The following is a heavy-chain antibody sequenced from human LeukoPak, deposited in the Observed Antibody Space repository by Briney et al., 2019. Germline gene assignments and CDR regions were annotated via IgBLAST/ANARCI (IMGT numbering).Heavy chain of an antibody. CDR2: INPNSGGT. Sequence: ASVKVSCKASGYTFTGYYMHWVRQAPGQGLEWMGRINPNSGGTNYAQKFQGRVTMTRDTSISTAYMELSRLRSDDTAVYYCARGTYYYDSSGYFDYWGQGTLATVSS. CDR1: GYTFTGYY. J-gene: IGHJ4*02. D-gene: IGHD3-22*01. V-gene: IGHV1-2*06. CDR3: ARGTYYYDSSGYFDY.